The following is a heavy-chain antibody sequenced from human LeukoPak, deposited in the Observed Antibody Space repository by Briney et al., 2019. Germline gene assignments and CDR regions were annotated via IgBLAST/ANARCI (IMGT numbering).Heavy chain of an antibody. CDR2: IKQDGSAI. J-gene: IGHJ4*02. CDR1: RFTFSTYW. D-gene: IGHD3-22*01. CDR3: ASSHDSSGND. Sequence: GGSLRLLCAASRFTFSTYWMRWVRQARGGGRAWVANIKQDGSAIHYVAPVNGRITISRDNVKNSLYLPMNSLRDEDAAIYYCASSHDSSGNDWGQGTLVTVTS. V-gene: IGHV3-7*01.